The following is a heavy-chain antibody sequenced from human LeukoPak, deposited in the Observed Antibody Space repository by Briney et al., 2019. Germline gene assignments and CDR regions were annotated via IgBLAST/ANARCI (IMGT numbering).Heavy chain of an antibody. D-gene: IGHD1-26*01. V-gene: IGHV3-53*01. CDR2: IYSDGST. CDR1: GFTVSSNY. Sequence: PGGSLILPCAASGFTVSSNYVSWVRQAPGKGLEWVSVIYSDGSTYYADSVKGRFTISRDNSKNTLYLQINSLRVEDTAVYYCARDGRWNYFDYWGQGTLVTVSS. CDR3: ARDGRWNYFDY. J-gene: IGHJ4*02.